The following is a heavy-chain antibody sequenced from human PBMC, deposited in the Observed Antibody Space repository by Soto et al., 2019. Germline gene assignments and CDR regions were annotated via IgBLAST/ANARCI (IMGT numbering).Heavy chain of an antibody. D-gene: IGHD2-15*01. CDR1: GGSISSYY. CDR3: ARSGANNWFDP. CDR2: FYYSGST. J-gene: IGHJ5*02. Sequence: SSETLSLTCTVSGGSISSYYWNWIRQPPGKGLEWIAYFYYSGSTYYNPSLKSRVTISVDTSKNQFSLKLNSVTAADTAVYYCARSGANNWFDPWGQGTLVTVSS. V-gene: IGHV4-59*08.